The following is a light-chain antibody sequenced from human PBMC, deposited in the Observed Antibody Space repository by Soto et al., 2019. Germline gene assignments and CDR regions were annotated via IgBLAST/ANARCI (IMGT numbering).Light chain of an antibody. CDR3: EHYDHLPQFT. Sequence: DIQMTQSPSSLSASVGDRVTITCQASQDIRKYLNWYQQKPGRAPKLLIYGASNLEAGVPSRFSGSRYATEFSITIHSMQLEGIATYYCEHYDHLPQFTFGRGTKVAIK. CDR2: GAS. V-gene: IGKV1-33*01. J-gene: IGKJ3*01. CDR1: QDIRKY.